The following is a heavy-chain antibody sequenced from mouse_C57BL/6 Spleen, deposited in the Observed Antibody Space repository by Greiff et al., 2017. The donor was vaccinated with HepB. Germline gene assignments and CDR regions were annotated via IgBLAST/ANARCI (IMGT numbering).Heavy chain of an antibody. V-gene: IGHV1-26*01. CDR2: INPNNGGT. J-gene: IGHJ4*01. CDR1: GYTFTDYY. CDR3: ARSYYYGSSSHAMDY. D-gene: IGHD1-1*01. Sequence: VQLQQSGPELVKPGASVKISCKASGYTFTDYYMNWVKQSHGKSLEWIGDINPNNGGTSYNQKFKGKATLTVDKSSSTAYMELRSLTSEDSAVYYCARSYYYGSSSHAMDYWGQGTSVTVSS.